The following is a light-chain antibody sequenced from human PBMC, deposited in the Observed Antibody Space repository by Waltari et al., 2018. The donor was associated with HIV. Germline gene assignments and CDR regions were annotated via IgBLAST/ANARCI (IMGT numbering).Light chain of an antibody. CDR3: QSYDSSLSAII. Sequence: QSVLTQPPSVSGAPGQWVTISCTGSSSNSGAGYDVNWYQQLPGTAPKLLIYGNNNRPSGVPDRFSGSRSCTSASLAITGLQAEDEADYYCQSYDSSLSAIIFGGGTKLTVL. CDR2: GNN. CDR1: SSNSGAGYD. V-gene: IGLV1-40*01. J-gene: IGLJ2*01.